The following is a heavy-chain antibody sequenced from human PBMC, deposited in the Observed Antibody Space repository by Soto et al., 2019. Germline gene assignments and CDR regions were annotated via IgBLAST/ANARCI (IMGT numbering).Heavy chain of an antibody. CDR1: GGSISSGGYY. CDR3: ARDSQDYSYHAFDI. Sequence: QVQLQESGPGLVKPSQTLSLTCTVSGGSISSGGYYWSWIRQHPGKVLEWIGYIYYSGSTYYNPSLKSRVTISVDTSKNQFSLKLSSVTAADTAAYYCARDSQDYSYHAFDIWGQGTMVTVSS. D-gene: IGHD5-18*01. CDR2: IYYSGST. J-gene: IGHJ3*02. V-gene: IGHV4-31*03.